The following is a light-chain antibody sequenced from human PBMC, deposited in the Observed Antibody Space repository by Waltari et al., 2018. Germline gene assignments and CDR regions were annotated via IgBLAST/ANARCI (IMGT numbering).Light chain of an antibody. J-gene: IGKJ1*01. V-gene: IGKV1-27*01. Sequence: DIQMTQSPSSLSASVGDRVTITCRASPGINKYLAWYQQRPGGVPRLLIYASSSLQSGVPSRFSGSGFGTDFTLTISSLQPEDVATYYCQKYISVPYTFGQGTKVEIK. CDR2: ASS. CDR3: QKYISVPYT. CDR1: PGINKY.